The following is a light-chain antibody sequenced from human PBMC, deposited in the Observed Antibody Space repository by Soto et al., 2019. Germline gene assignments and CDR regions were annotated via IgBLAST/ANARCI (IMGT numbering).Light chain of an antibody. V-gene: IGKV1D-8*03. J-gene: IGKJ1*01. CDR2: AAS. CDR3: QQSYSSSWT. CDR1: QGISSY. Sequence: VIWMTQSPSLLSASTGDRVTISCQMSQGISSYLAWYQQKPGKAPELLIYAASTLQSGVPSRFSGSRSGTDCTLTISSLQREDFATYFCQQSYSSSWTLGQGTKVDI.